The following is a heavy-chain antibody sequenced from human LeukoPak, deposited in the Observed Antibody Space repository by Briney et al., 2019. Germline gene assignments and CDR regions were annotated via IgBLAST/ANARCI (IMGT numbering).Heavy chain of an antibody. J-gene: IGHJ6*02. D-gene: IGHD3-3*01. Sequence: SETLSLTCAVYGGSFSGYYWSWIRQPPGKGLEWIGEINHSGSTNYNPSLKSRVTISVDTSKNQFSLKLSSVTAADTAVYYCARGKALRFLEWFHKDVWGQGTTVTVSS. CDR1: GGSFSGYY. V-gene: IGHV4-34*01. CDR3: ARGKALRFLEWFHKDV. CDR2: INHSGST.